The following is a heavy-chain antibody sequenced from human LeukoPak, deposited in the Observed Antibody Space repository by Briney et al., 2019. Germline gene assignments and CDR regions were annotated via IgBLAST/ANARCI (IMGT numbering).Heavy chain of an antibody. Sequence: ASVKVSCKASGYTFTSYYMHWVRQAPGQGLEWMGIINPSGGSTSYAQKFQGRVTMTRDMSTSTVYMELSSLRSEDTAVYYCARTRSMVRKRYYYMDVWGKGTTVAVSS. J-gene: IGHJ6*03. V-gene: IGHV1-46*01. CDR3: ARTRSMVRKRYYYMDV. D-gene: IGHD3-10*01. CDR2: INPSGGST. CDR1: GYTFTSYY.